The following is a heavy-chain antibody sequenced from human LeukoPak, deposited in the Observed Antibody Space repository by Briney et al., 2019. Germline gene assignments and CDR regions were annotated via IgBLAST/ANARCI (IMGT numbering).Heavy chain of an antibody. V-gene: IGHV3-23*01. CDR1: GFTFSNYA. CDR3: ARVGYDSSGFSS. CDR2: ISAIGGST. D-gene: IGHD3-22*01. J-gene: IGHJ5*02. Sequence: PGGSLRLSCAASGFTFSNYAMSWVRQAPGKGLEWVSTISAIGGSTYYSDSVKGRFTISRDNSKNTLYLQMNSLRAEDTAVYYCARVGYDSSGFSSWGQGTLVTVSS.